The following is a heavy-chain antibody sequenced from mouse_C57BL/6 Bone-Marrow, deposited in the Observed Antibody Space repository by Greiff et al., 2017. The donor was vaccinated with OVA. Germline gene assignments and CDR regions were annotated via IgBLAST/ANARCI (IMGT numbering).Heavy chain of an antibody. V-gene: IGHV14-4*01. J-gene: IGHJ3*01. CDR2: IGPENGDT. Sequence: SGAELVRPGASVKLSCTASGFNIKDDYMHWVKQRPEQGLEWIGWIGPENGDTEYASKFQGKATITADTASNTAYLQLSSLTSEDTAVYYCTPDYYGSSYDAYWGQGTLVTVSA. CDR1: GFNIKDDY. D-gene: IGHD1-1*01. CDR3: TPDYYGSSYDAY.